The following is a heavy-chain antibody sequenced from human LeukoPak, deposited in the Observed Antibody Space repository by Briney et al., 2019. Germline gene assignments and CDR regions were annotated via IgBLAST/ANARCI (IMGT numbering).Heavy chain of an antibody. CDR2: FNIDGTTT. J-gene: IGHJ4*02. Sequence: GGSLRLSCAASGFTFGSSWMHWVRQAPGKGLVWVSRFNIDGTTTTYADSMKGRFTISRDNATNTLHLQMNSLRVDDTAVYYCARVSGPGTVYWGQGTLVTVSS. V-gene: IGHV3-74*01. CDR3: ARVSGPGTVY. CDR1: GFTFGSSW. D-gene: IGHD6-13*01.